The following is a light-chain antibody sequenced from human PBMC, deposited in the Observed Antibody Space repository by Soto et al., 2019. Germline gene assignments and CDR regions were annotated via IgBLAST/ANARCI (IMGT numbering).Light chain of an antibody. CDR1: HSINSF. CDR2: YAS. V-gene: IGKV3-15*01. J-gene: IGKJ4*01. CDR3: QQYINWPLT. Sequence: DIVMTQSPATLSVSPGERATLSCRASHSINSFLAWYQQKPGQVPRLLISYASTRAPGIPARFAGSGSGTEFTLTISGLQSEDFAVYYCQQYINWPLTFGGGTKVDIK.